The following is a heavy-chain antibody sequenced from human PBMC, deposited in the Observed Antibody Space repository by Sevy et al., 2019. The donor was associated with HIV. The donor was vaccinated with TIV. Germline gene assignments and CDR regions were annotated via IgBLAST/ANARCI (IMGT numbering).Heavy chain of an antibody. CDR3: ATVGYSDYYYGMDV. Sequence: ASVKVSCKVSGYTLTELSMHWVRQAPGKGLEWMGGFDPEDGETIYAQKFQGRVTMTEDTSTDTAYMELSSLRSEDTAVYYCATVGYSDYYYGMDVWGQGTTVTVSS. D-gene: IGHD4-4*01. CDR2: FDPEDGET. CDR1: GYTLTELS. J-gene: IGHJ6*02. V-gene: IGHV1-24*01.